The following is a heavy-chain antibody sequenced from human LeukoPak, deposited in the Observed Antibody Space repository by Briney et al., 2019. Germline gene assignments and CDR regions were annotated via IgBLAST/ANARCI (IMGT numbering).Heavy chain of an antibody. CDR1: GGSFSGYY. CDR2: INHSGST. CDR3: ARGGCSGGSCYEDAFDI. D-gene: IGHD2-15*01. V-gene: IGHV4-34*01. Sequence: SETLSLTCAGYGGSFSGYYWSWIRQPPGKGLEWIGEINHSGSTNYNPSLKSRVTISVDTSKNQFSLKLSSVTAADAAVYYCARGGCSGGSCYEDAFDIWGQGTMVTVSS. J-gene: IGHJ3*02.